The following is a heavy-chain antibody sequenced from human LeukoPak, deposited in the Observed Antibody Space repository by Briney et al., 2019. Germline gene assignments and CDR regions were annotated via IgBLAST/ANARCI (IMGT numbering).Heavy chain of an antibody. D-gene: IGHD3-10*01. V-gene: IGHV4-39*01. J-gene: IGHJ4*02. CDR1: GGSIITNDYW. CDR3: ARLPIDYYGSGSPDY. CDR2: IDHAGTT. Sequence: SETLSLTCVVSGGSIITNDYWWGWIRQPPGKGLEWIGTIDHAGTTFYNVSLKSRVTISVDTPNNQFSLRLNSVGAADTAVYYCARLPIDYYGSGSPDYWGQGTLVTVSS.